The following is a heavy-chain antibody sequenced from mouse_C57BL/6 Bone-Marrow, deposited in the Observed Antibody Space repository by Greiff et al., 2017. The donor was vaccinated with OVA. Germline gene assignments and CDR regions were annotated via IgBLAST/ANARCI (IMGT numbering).Heavy chain of an antibody. CDR3: AREDGYYVGD. D-gene: IGHD2-3*01. V-gene: IGHV1-50*01. Sequence: QVQLQQSGAELVKPGASVKLSCKASGYTFTSYWMQWVKQRPGQGLEWIGEIDPSDSYTNYNQKFKGKATLTVDTSSSTAYMQLSSLTSEDSAVYDCAREDGYYVGDWGKGTTLTVSS. J-gene: IGHJ2*01. CDR1: GYTFTSYW. CDR2: IDPSDSYT.